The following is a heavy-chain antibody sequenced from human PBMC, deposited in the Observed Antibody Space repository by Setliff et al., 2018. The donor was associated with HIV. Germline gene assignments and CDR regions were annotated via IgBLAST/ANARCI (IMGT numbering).Heavy chain of an antibody. CDR3: AREIWGQVAHVPYGMDV. J-gene: IGHJ6*02. V-gene: IGHV4-61*02. CDR1: GGSISSGGFY. D-gene: IGHD5-12*01. Sequence: SETLSLTCTVTGGSISSGGFYWTWIRQHPGKGLEWIGRFYTSGSTNYNPSLKSRVTMSVDTSKNQFSLKVRYVTAADTAIYYCAREIWGQVAHVPYGMDVWGQGTTVTVSS. CDR2: FYTSGST.